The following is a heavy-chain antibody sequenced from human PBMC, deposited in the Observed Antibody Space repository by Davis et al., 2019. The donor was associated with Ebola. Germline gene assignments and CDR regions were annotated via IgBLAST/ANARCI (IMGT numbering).Heavy chain of an antibody. D-gene: IGHD3-22*01. CDR2: MNQDGSAI. V-gene: IGHV3-7*01. Sequence: GGSLRLSCVASGFTFTTSTMHWVRQAPGQGLEWVANMNQDGSAIYYADFVKGRITIPRDNAENSLFLQMSSLRAEDTSLYYCATYSSSTGLGYWGQGTLVTVSS. J-gene: IGHJ1*01. CDR3: ATYSSSTGLGY. CDR1: GFTFTTST.